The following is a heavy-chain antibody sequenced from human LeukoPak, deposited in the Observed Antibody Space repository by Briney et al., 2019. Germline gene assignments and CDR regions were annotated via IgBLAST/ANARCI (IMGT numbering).Heavy chain of an antibody. CDR2: ISSNGGST. Sequence: PGRSLRLSCAASGFTFSSYAMHWVRQAPGKGLEYVSAISSNGGSTYYANSVKGRFTISRDNSKNTLYLQMGSLRAEDMAVYYCARGGQRWLQLRSWYFDLWGRGTLVTVSS. V-gene: IGHV3-64*01. CDR3: ARGGQRWLQLRSWYFDL. CDR1: GFTFSSYA. J-gene: IGHJ2*01. D-gene: IGHD5-24*01.